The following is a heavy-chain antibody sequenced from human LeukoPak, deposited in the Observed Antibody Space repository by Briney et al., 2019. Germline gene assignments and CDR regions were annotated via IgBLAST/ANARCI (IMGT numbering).Heavy chain of an antibody. V-gene: IGHV4-31*03. D-gene: IGHD2-15*01. Sequence: SETLSLTCTVSGGSITRDAYYWSWIRHHPGRGLEGIGYIYYSGTTYYNPSLKNRLTISVDTSKNQFWLKLSCVTAADTAVYYRARRNCCGGSCYYFDYWGEGTLVTVS. J-gene: IGHJ4*02. CDR3: ARRNCCGGSCYYFDY. CDR2: IYYSGTT. CDR1: GGSITRDAYY.